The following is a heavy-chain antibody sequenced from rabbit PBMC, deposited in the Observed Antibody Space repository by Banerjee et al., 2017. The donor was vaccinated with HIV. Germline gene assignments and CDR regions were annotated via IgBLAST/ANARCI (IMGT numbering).Heavy chain of an antibody. CDR2: IYSSNGDK. CDR3: ARRIGVVGWNFDL. J-gene: IGHJ4*01. CDR1: GFDFSSYY. V-gene: IGHV1S45*01. D-gene: IGHD5-1*01. Sequence: QEQLVESGGGLVQPGGSLKLSCKASGFDFSSYYMCWVRQAPGKGLELIACIYSSNGDKWYASWVNGRFTISKTSSTTVTLQMTSLTVADTATYFCARRIGVVGWNFDLWGPGTLVTVS.